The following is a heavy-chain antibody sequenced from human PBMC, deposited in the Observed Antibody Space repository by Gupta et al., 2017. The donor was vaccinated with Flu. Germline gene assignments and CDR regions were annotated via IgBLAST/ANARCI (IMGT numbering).Heavy chain of an antibody. CDR1: GLTFVSYG. CDR2: IASDGSHK. D-gene: IGHD2-2*01. V-gene: IGHV3-30*18. Sequence: QMQLVESGGGVVQFGTSLEPSCAASGLTFVSYGMPWVRQAPGKGLEWVADIASDGSHKDYADSVRGRFTISRDNSKNTLSLEMDSLRVEDTAVYYCAKDGPWTASCPYYCYYMDVWDKGTTVTVSS. CDR3: AKDGPWTASCPYYCYYMDV. J-gene: IGHJ6*03.